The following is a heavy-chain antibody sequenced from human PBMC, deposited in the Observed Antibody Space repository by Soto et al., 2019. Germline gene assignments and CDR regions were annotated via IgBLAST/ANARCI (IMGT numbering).Heavy chain of an antibody. Sequence: QVQLVESGGGVVQPGRSLRLSCAASGFTFSSYAMQWVRQAPGKGLEWVAVISSDGKSKYYADSVKGRFTTSRDNSKNTLYLQMNNLRAEDTALYYCAKDGGAAGTFDYRGQGTLFTVSS. J-gene: IGHJ4*02. D-gene: IGHD6-13*01. CDR2: ISSDGKSK. CDR3: AKDGGAAGTFDY. V-gene: IGHV3-30*18. CDR1: GFTFSSYA.